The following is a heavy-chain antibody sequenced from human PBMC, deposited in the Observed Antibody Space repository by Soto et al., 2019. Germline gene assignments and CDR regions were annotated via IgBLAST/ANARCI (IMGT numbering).Heavy chain of an antibody. CDR1: CGSTPSGDFY. Sequence: ASGTPSPPRTVFCGSTPSGDFYWGWGRPPPRKGLEWIGYIYYSGSTYYNPSLKSRVTISVDTSKNQFSLKLSSVTAADTAVYYCAIGKVDHYGDTGEFDYWGQGTLVTVSS. V-gene: IGHV4-30-4*01. D-gene: IGHD4-17*01. CDR2: IYYSGST. CDR3: AIGKVDHYGDTGEFDY. J-gene: IGHJ4*02.